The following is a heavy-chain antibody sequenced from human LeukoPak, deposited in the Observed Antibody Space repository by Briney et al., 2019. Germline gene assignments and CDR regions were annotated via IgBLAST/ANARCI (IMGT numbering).Heavy chain of an antibody. CDR1: GGSISSGDYY. CDR2: IYYSGST. V-gene: IGHV4-30-4*01. Sequence: PSQTLSLTCTVSGGSISSGDYYWSWIRQPPGKGLEWIGYIYYSGSTYYNPSLKNRVTISVDTSKNQFSLKLSSVTAADTAVYYCARGDTAMVTRPYFDYWGQGTLVTVSS. J-gene: IGHJ4*02. D-gene: IGHD5-18*01. CDR3: ARGDTAMVTRPYFDY.